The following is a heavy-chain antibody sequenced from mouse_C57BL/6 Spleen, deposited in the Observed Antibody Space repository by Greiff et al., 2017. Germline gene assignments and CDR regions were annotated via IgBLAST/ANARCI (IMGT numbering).Heavy chain of an antibody. CDR3: ARRYGSSYVLGYFDV. V-gene: IGHV1-75*01. CDR2: IFPGSGST. Sequence: QVQLQQSGPELVKPGASVKISCKASGYTFTDYYINWVKQRPGQGLEWIGWIFPGSGSTYYNEKFKGKATLTVDKSSSTAYMLLSSLTSEDSAVYFCARRYGSSYVLGYFDVWGTGTTVTVSS. D-gene: IGHD1-1*01. J-gene: IGHJ1*03. CDR1: GYTFTDYY.